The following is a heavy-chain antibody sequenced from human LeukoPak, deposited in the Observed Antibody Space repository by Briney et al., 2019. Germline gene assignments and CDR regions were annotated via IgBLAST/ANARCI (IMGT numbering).Heavy chain of an antibody. CDR2: IGNGGTPI. Sequence: PGGSLRLSCAASGFTFSTYEMNWVRQAPGKGLEWVSYIGNGGTPIYYGDSVRGRFTISRDDAENSLYLQMNSLRAEDTAVYYCAREGNGEFDPWGQGTLVIVYS. J-gene: IGHJ5*02. CDR3: AREGNGEFDP. V-gene: IGHV3-48*03. D-gene: IGHD1-1*01. CDR1: GFTFSTYE.